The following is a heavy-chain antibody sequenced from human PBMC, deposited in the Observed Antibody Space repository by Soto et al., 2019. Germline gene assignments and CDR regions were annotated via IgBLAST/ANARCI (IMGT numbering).Heavy chain of an antibody. V-gene: IGHV4-30-2*01. CDR3: ARTTYFDFWSSHYFDL. CDR1: GGPINSGDYS. J-gene: IGHJ4*02. Sequence: SETLSLTCAVSGGPINSGDYSWTWSRQPPGRGLEWIGNIHHRGTTYYTPSLKSRATISLDTSKNLFSLNLTSVTAADTAVYYCARTTYFDFWSSHYFDLWGRGTLVTVSS. D-gene: IGHD3-3*01. CDR2: IHHRGTT.